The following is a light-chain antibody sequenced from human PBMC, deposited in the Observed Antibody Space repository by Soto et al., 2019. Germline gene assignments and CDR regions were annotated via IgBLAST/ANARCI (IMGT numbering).Light chain of an antibody. J-gene: IGKJ2*01. CDR3: QQYLGSPPGYS. CDR2: GAS. CDR1: QSVSSAY. Sequence: EIVLTQSPGTLSLSPGERATLSCRASQSVSSAYLAWYQQKPGQAPRLLIYGASSRANGIPDRFSGSGSGTDFTLTISRLEHEDFAVYYCQQYLGSPPGYSFGQGTKLEIK. V-gene: IGKV3-20*01.